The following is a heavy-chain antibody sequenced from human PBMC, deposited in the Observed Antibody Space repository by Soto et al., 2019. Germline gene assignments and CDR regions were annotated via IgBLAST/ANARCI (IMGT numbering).Heavy chain of an antibody. CDR3: ARGYHGYSYANFDY. V-gene: IGHV1-18*01. Sequence: ASVKVSCKASGYTFTSYGISWVRQAPGQGLEWMGWISAYNGNTNYAQKLQGRVTMTTDTSTSTAYMELRCLRADDTAVYYCARGYHGYSYANFDYWGQGILVTVSS. CDR2: ISAYNGNT. J-gene: IGHJ4*02. CDR1: GYTFTSYG. D-gene: IGHD5-18*01.